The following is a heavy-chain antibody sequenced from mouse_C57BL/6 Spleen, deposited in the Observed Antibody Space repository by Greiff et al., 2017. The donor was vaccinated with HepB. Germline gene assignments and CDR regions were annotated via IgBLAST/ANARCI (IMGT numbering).Heavy chain of an antibody. CDR3: AREGVRPYYYAMDY. V-gene: IGHV1-72*01. D-gene: IGHD2-14*01. Sequence: VQLQQSGAELVKPGASVKLSCKASGYTFTSYWMHWVKQRPGRGLEWIGRIDPNSGGTKYNEKFKSKATLTVDKTSSTAYMQLSSLTSEDSAVYDCAREGVRPYYYAMDYWGQGTSVTVSS. J-gene: IGHJ4*01. CDR1: GYTFTSYW. CDR2: IDPNSGGT.